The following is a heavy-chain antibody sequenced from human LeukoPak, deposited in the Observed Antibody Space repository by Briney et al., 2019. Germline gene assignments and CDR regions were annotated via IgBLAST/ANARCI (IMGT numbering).Heavy chain of an antibody. CDR3: AREYQLRYAFDI. J-gene: IGHJ3*02. V-gene: IGHV1-18*01. Sequence: ASVKVSCKASGYTFTSYGISWVRQAPGQGLEWMGWISAYNGNTNYAQRLQGRVTMTTDTSTNTAYMELSSLRSEDTAVYYCAREYQLRYAFDIWGQGTMVTVSS. D-gene: IGHD2-2*01. CDR1: GYTFTSYG. CDR2: ISAYNGNT.